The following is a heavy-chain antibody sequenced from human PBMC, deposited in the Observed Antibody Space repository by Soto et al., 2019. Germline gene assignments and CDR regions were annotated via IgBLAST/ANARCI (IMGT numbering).Heavy chain of an antibody. V-gene: IGHV2-5*02. D-gene: IGHD2-15*01. CDR1: GFSLTTSGVG. J-gene: IGHJ3*02. CDR2: IYWDDDK. Sequence: QITLKESGPTLVKPTQTLTLTCTFSGFSLTTSGVGVGWIRQPPGKALEWLALIYWDDDKRYSPSLKSKLTTTKDTSKNQVVLTMTNMDPVDTATYYCAHICSGGSCYSSYDAFDIWGQGTMVTVSS. CDR3: AHICSGGSCYSSYDAFDI.